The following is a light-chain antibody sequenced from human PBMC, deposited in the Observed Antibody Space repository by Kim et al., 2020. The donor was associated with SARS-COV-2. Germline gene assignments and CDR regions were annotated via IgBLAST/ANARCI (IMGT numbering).Light chain of an antibody. J-gene: IGLJ2*01. CDR2: QDT. V-gene: IGLV3-1*01. CDR3: QVWDSTTTV. CDR1: RLGEKY. Sequence: SVSPGQTATITRSGDRLGEKYACWYQQKPGRSPEVVIYQDTKRPSEIPERFSGSNSGNTATLTISRTQTMDEADYYCQVWDSTTTVFGGGTKLTVL.